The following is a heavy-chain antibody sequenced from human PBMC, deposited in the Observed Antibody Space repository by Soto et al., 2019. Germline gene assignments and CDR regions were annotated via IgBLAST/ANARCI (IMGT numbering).Heavy chain of an antibody. Sequence: WGSRRLSCAASGFTFTSYAMHWVRQAPGKGLDWVAAISYHGRDEYYADSVKGRFSISRDNSKNTLNLQMNSLRAEDTAVYYCARGRFSTSLYAGFDTWGQGTLVTVSS. CDR2: ISYHGRDE. J-gene: IGHJ5*02. CDR1: GFTFTSYA. D-gene: IGHD2-2*01. V-gene: IGHV3-30*04. CDR3: ARGRFSTSLYAGFDT.